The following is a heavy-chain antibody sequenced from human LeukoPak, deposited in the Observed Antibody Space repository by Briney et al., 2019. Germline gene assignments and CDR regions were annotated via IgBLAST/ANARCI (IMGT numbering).Heavy chain of an antibody. CDR3: ARDEGQLAGYYFDY. CDR1: GGSFSGYY. J-gene: IGHJ4*02. CDR2: INHSGST. Sequence: SETLSLTCAVYGGSFSGYYWSWIRQPPGKGLEWIGEINHSGSTNYNPSLKSRVTISVDTSRNQFSLKLTSMTAADTAVYYCARDEGQLAGYYFDYWGQGTLVTVSS. D-gene: IGHD6-6*01. V-gene: IGHV4-34*01.